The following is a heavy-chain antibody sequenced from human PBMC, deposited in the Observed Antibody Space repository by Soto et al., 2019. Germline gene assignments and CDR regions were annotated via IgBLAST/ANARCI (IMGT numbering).Heavy chain of an antibody. V-gene: IGHV1-18*04. CDR1: GYTFMSYG. D-gene: IGHD5-18*01. J-gene: IGHJ3*02. Sequence: ASVKVSGKACGYTFMSYGLSGVRQAAGQGLEWRGCISAYKGNTSYAQKSQGTVTMTPDTSTSTAYMELKRLRSDDTAVYDCASRTRKYSYRYQDAFDTWAQGTMVTVSS. CDR2: ISAYKGNT. CDR3: ASRTRKYSYRYQDAFDT.